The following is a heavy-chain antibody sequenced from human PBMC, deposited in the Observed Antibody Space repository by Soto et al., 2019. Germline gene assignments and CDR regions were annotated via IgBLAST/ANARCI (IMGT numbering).Heavy chain of an antibody. CDR3: VTWRLREHAYDI. Sequence: QVHLVQSGAEVKKPGASVKVSCKASDYSLSDYGISWVRQAPGQGLEWMGWMSGEYGNTNYAQTLQGRLTMTTDTSTNTVYLELRSLTSDDTAVYFCVTWRLREHAYDIWGLGTTVTVSS. V-gene: IGHV1-18*04. CDR1: DYSLSDYG. CDR2: MSGEYGNT. J-gene: IGHJ3*02. D-gene: IGHD4-17*01.